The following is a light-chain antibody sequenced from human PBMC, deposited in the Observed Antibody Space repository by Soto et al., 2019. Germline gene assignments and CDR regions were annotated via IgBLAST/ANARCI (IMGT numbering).Light chain of an antibody. CDR2: DAS. CDR3: QQRRSWPPTIT. V-gene: IGKV3-11*01. J-gene: IGKJ5*01. CDR1: QSVNTS. Sequence: IVLTQAPATLSLSPGERATLSCRASQSVNTSLAWYQQRPGQAPRLLIYDASYRATDTPPRFSGSGSGTDFAFTISSLEPEDFAVSYCQQRRSWPPTITFGQGTRL.